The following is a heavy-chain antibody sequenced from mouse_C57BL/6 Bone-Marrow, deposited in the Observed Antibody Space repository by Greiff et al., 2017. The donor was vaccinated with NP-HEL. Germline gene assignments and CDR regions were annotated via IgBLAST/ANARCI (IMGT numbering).Heavy chain of an antibody. CDR1: GYTFTDYY. V-gene: IGHV1-26*01. CDR3: ARGTYYSNYVTFNVDY. CDR2: INPNNGGT. Sequence: VQLQQSGPELVKPGASVKISCKASGYTFTDYYMNWVKQSHGKSLEWIGDINPNNGGTSYNQKFKGKATLTVDKSSSTAYMELRSLTSEDSAVYYCARGTYYSNYVTFNVDYWGQGTTLTVSS. D-gene: IGHD2-5*01. J-gene: IGHJ2*01.